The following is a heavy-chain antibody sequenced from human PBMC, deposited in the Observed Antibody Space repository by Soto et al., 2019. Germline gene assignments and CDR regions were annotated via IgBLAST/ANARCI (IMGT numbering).Heavy chain of an antibody. D-gene: IGHD6-13*01. CDR3: AREGSSSWYADYYYGMDV. CDR2: IYSGGST. Sequence: GGSLRLSCAASGFTVSSNYMSWVRQAPGKGLEWVSVIYSGGSTYYADSVKGRFTISRDNSKNTLYLQMNSLSAEDTAVYYCAREGSSSWYADYYYGMDVWGQGTTVTVSS. CDR1: GFTVSSNY. V-gene: IGHV3-53*01. J-gene: IGHJ6*02.